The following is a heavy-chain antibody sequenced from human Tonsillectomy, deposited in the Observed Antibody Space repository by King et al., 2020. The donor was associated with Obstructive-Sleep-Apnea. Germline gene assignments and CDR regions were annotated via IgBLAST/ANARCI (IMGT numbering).Heavy chain of an antibody. CDR1: GFTFSSYA. CDR3: VKDLSRFWNSSSWLGMFDY. J-gene: IGHJ4*02. D-gene: IGHD6-13*01. CDR2: ISSNGGST. Sequence: VQLVESGGGLVQPGGSLRLSCSASGFTFSSYAMHWVRQAPGKGLEYVSAISSNGGSTYYADSVKGRFTISRDNSKNTLYLQMSSLRAEDTAVYYCVKDLSRFWNSSSWLGMFDYWGQGTLVTVSS. V-gene: IGHV3-64D*06.